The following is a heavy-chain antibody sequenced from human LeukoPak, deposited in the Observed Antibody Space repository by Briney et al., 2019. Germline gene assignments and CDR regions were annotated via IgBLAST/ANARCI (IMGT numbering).Heavy chain of an antibody. CDR2: ISSSNSYI. CDR1: GFNFSAYG. D-gene: IGHD2-15*01. J-gene: IGHJ4*02. Sequence: GGSLRLSCEASGFNFSAYGMNWVRQAPGKGLEWVSSISSSNSYIYYADSVKGRFTISRDNAKSSLYLQMNSLRAEDTAVYYCARGYSSGLFAGGYFDCWGQGTLVTVSS. V-gene: IGHV3-21*01. CDR3: ARGYSSGLFAGGYFDC.